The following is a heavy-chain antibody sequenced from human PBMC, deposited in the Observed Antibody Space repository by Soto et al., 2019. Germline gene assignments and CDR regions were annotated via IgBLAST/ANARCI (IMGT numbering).Heavy chain of an antibody. D-gene: IGHD6-13*01. CDR2: INAGNGNT. J-gene: IGHJ6*02. V-gene: IGHV1-3*01. Sequence: QVQLVQSGAEVKKPGASVKVSCKASGYTFTSYAMHWVRQAPGQRLEWMGWINAGNGNTKYSQKFQGRATITRDTAASTAHMELSSLRSEDTDVYYCARAIAAAGTYYYYGMDVWGQGTTVTVSS. CDR3: ARAIAAAGTYYYYGMDV. CDR1: GYTFTSYA.